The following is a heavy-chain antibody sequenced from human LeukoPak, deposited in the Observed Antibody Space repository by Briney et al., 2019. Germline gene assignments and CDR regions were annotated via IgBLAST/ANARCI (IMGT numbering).Heavy chain of an antibody. J-gene: IGHJ4*02. D-gene: IGHD2-8*02. Sequence: GGSLRLSCAASRFTFSSYWMSWVRQAPGKGLEWVANIKQDGSEEYYVDSVKGRFTVSRDNAKNSLYLQMDSLRAEDTAVYYCARDPDCTSDTCYDYWGQGTLVTVSS. CDR2: IKQDGSEE. CDR3: ARDPDCTSDTCYDY. CDR1: RFTFSSYW. V-gene: IGHV3-7*01.